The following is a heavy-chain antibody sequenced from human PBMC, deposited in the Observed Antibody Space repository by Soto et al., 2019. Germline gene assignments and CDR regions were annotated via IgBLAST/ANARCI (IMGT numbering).Heavy chain of an antibody. V-gene: IGHV3-64*01. J-gene: IGHJ5*02. CDR1: GFTFSSYA. CDR3: ARDGLADYYGSGRALLNNWFDP. Sequence: GGSLSLSCAASGFTFSSYAMHWVRQAPGKGLEYVSAISSNGGSTYYANSVKGRFTISRDNSKNTLYLQMGSLRAEDMAVYYCARDGLADYYGSGRALLNNWFDPWGQGTLVTVSS. D-gene: IGHD3-10*01. CDR2: ISSNGGST.